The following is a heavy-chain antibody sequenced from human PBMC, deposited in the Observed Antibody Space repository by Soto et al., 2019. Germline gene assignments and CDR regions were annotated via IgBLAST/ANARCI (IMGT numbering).Heavy chain of an antibody. CDR2: ISGSGGST. D-gene: IGHD2-2*01. J-gene: IGHJ4*02. Sequence: PGGSLRLSCAASGFTVSSNYMSWVRQAPGKGLEWVSAISGSGGSTYYADSVKGRFTISRDNSKNTLYLQMNSLRAEDTAVYYCAKEGSWAAAPPHFDYWGQGTLVTVSS. V-gene: IGHV3-23*01. CDR3: AKEGSWAAAPPHFDY. CDR1: GFTVSSNY.